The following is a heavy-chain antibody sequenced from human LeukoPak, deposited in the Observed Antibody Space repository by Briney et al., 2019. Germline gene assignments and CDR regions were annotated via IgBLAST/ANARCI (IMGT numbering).Heavy chain of an antibody. D-gene: IGHD2-15*01. CDR3: ARGRLEDTSSWFDP. CDR2: IIPILGMG. V-gene: IGHV1-69*04. CDR1: GYTFTSYG. J-gene: IGHJ5*02. Sequence: SVKVSCKASGYTFTSYGINWVRQAPGQGLEWMGRIIPILGMGNHAQKFQGRVTITADKFTSTAYMELSSLRSEDTAIYYCARGRLEDTSSWFDPWGQGTLVTVSS.